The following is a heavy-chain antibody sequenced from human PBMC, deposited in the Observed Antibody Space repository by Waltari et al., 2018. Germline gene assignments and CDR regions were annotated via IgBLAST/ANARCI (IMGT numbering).Heavy chain of an antibody. CDR1: GLTFRSHG. CDR3: ATEGGQLSHLNN. J-gene: IGHJ4*02. Sequence: QVQLVESGGGVVQPGRPLRLSCAASGLTFRSHGMHWVRQAPGKGLGWVAVIWYDGSNKYYADSVRGRFTISRDNSKNTLYLQMNSLRVEDTAVYYCATEGGQLSHLNNWGQGTQVTVSS. V-gene: IGHV3-33*01. D-gene: IGHD3-16*02. CDR2: IWYDGSNK.